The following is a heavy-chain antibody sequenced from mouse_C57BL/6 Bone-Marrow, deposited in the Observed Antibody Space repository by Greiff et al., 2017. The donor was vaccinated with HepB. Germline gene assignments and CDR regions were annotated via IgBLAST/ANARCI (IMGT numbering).Heavy chain of an antibody. CDR1: GFTFSDYG. V-gene: IGHV5-15*04. CDR3: ARRGSDRYFDV. J-gene: IGHJ1*03. Sequence: DVHLVESGGGLVQPGGSLKLSCAASGFTFSDYGMAWVRQAPRKGPEWVAFISNLAYSIYYADTVTGRFTISRENAKNTLYLEMSSLRSEDTAMYYCARRGSDRYFDVWGTGTTVTVSS. CDR2: ISNLAYSI.